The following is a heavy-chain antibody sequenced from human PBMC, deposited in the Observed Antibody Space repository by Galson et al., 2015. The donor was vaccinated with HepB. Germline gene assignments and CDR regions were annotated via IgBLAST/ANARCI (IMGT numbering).Heavy chain of an antibody. J-gene: IGHJ4*02. CDR2: INAGNGNT. CDR3: ARGLRPTLHYYFDY. CDR1: GYTFTSYA. Sequence: SVKVSCKASGYTFTSYAMHWVRQAPGQRLEWMGWINAGNGNTKYSQKFQGRVTITRDTSASTAYMELSSLRSEDTAVYYCARGLRPTLHYYFDYWGQGTLVTVSS. D-gene: IGHD4-17*01. V-gene: IGHV1-3*01.